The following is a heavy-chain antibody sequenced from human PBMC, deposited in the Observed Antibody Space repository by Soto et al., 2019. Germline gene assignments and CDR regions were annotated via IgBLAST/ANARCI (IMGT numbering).Heavy chain of an antibody. V-gene: IGHV1-18*01. CDR1: GYTFTSYG. D-gene: IGHD1-26*01. CDR3: ARDLGIVGARYYYYGMDV. CDR2: ISAYNGNT. J-gene: IGHJ6*02. Sequence: ASVKVSCKASGYTFTSYGISWVRQAPGQGLEWMGWISAYNGNTNYAQKLQGRVTMTTDTSTSTAYMELRSLRSDDTAVYYCARDLGIVGARYYYYGMDVWGQGTTVTVSS.